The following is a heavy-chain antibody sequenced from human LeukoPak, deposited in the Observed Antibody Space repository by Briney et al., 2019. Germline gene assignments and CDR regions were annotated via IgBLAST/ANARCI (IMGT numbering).Heavy chain of an antibody. D-gene: IGHD1-26*01. Sequence: SETLSLTCAVSSGSISSYYWSWIRQPPGRGLEWIGSIHYSGSTSYNSSLKSRVTISVDTSKNQFSLKLSSVTPADTAVYYCASRYSGSPDAFDIWGQGTMVTVSS. V-gene: IGHV4-59*01. CDR3: ASRYSGSPDAFDI. CDR2: IHYSGST. J-gene: IGHJ3*02. CDR1: SGSISSYY.